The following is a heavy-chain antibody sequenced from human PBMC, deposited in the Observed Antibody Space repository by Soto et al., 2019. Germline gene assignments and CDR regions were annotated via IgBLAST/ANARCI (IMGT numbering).Heavy chain of an antibody. CDR2: ISYDGSNK. V-gene: IGHV3-30-3*01. Sequence: GGSLRLSCAASGFTFSSYAMHWVRQAPGKGLEWVAVISYDGSNKYYADSVKGRFTISRDNSKNTLYLQMNSLRAEDTAVYYCARDHYGMDVWGQGTTVTVSS. J-gene: IGHJ6*02. CDR1: GFTFSSYA. CDR3: ARDHYGMDV.